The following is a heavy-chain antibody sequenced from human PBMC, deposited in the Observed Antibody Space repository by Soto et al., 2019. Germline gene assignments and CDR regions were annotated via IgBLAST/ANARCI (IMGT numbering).Heavy chain of an antibody. V-gene: IGHV4-31*03. J-gene: IGHJ4*02. D-gene: IGHD5-12*01. CDR3: ARVLRWLQSDYFDY. CDR1: GGSISNGGYY. CDR2: THYSGST. Sequence: SETLSLTCTVSGGSISNGGYYWSWIRQHPGKGLEWIGYTHYSGSTDYNPSLKSRLSISVDTSKNQFSLKLSSVTAADTAVYYCARVLRWLQSDYFDYWGQGTQVTVSS.